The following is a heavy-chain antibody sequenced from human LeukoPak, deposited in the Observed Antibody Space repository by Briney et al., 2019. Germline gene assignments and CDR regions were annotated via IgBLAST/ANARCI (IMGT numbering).Heavy chain of an antibody. J-gene: IGHJ6*03. D-gene: IGHD2-15*01. CDR1: GGSISSSNW. CDR3: ARLLFGYCSGGSCYSTYYYYMDV. Sequence: RSSETLSLTCAVSGGSISSSNWWSWVRQPPGKGLEWIGEIYHSGSTNYNPSLKSRVTISVDTSKNQFSLKLSSVTAADTAVYYCARLLFGYCSGGSCYSTYYYYMDVWGKGTTVTISS. V-gene: IGHV4-4*02. CDR2: IYHSGST.